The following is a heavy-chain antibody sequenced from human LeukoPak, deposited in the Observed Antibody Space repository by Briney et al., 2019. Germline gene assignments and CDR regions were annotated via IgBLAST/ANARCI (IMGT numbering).Heavy chain of an antibody. D-gene: IGHD3-22*01. CDR1: GGSISSNC. CDR2: VYSSGST. J-gene: IGHJ4*02. V-gene: IGHV4-59*01. Sequence: SETLSLTCTVSGGSISSNCWSWIRQPPGKGLEWIGYVYSSGSTNYNPSLKSRVTISVDTSKNQFSLKLSSVTAADTAVYYCARDKHDSSGYFYYFDYWGQGTLVTVSS. CDR3: ARDKHDSSGYFYYFDY.